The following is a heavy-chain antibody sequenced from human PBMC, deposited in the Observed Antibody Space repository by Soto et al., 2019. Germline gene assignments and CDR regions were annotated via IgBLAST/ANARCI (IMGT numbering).Heavy chain of an antibody. J-gene: IGHJ6*02. V-gene: IGHV1-69*13. D-gene: IGHD6-6*01. Sequence: SVKVSCKASGGTFSSYAISWVRQAPGQGLEWMGGIIPIFGTANYAQKFQGRVTITADESTSTAYMGLSSLRSEDTAVYYCARSSPGYYGMDVWGQGTTVTVSS. CDR1: GGTFSSYA. CDR3: ARSSPGYYGMDV. CDR2: IIPIFGTA.